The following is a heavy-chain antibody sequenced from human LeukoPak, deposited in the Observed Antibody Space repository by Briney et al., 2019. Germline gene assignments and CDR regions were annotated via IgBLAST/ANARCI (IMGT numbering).Heavy chain of an antibody. CDR1: GGSISRYY. J-gene: IGHJ4*02. Sequence: SETLSLTCTVSGGSISRYYWSWIRQHPGKGLEWIGYIYYSGSTYYNPSLKSRVTISVDTSKNQFSLKLSSVTAADTAVYYCARGIVVVISTPHFDYWGQGTLVTVSS. D-gene: IGHD3-22*01. CDR2: IYYSGST. CDR3: ARGIVVVISTPHFDY. V-gene: IGHV4-59*06.